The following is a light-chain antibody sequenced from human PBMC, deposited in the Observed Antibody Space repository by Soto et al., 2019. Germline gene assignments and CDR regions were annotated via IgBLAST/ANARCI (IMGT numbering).Light chain of an antibody. V-gene: IGKV3-15*01. CDR3: QQYNNWPLFT. Sequence: EIVMTQSPATLSVSPGERATLSCRVSQSVGSNLAWYQQKPGQAPRLLIYGASTRATDIPARFSGSGSGTEFTLTISSLQSEDFAVYCCQQYNNWPLFTFGPGTKVDIK. CDR2: GAS. CDR1: QSVGSN. J-gene: IGKJ3*01.